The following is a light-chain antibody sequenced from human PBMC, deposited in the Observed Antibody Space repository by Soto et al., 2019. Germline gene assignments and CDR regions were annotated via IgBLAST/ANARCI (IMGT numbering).Light chain of an antibody. CDR1: SSNIGGNS. V-gene: IGLV1-51*01. CDR3: GSWDSSLSAYV. CDR2: DDN. J-gene: IGLJ1*01. Sequence: QSVLTQPPSVSAAPGQKVTISCPGSSSNIGGNSVSWYQQLPGTAPKRLIYDDNQRPSGIPDRFSGSKSGTSATLGITGFQTGDEADYYCGSWDSSLSAYVFGTGTKVTVL.